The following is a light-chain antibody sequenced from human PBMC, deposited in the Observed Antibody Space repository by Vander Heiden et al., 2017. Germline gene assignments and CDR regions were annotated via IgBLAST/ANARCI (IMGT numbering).Light chain of an antibody. Sequence: EIVMTQSPATLSVSPGERATLSCRASQSVGSNLAWYQQKPGQAPRLLIYGASTKATGSPARFSGSGSGTEFTLTISSLQSEDFTVYDCQQYNNWPRTFGQGTKVEIK. CDR2: GAS. V-gene: IGKV3-15*01. CDR1: QSVGSN. CDR3: QQYNNWPRT. J-gene: IGKJ1*01.